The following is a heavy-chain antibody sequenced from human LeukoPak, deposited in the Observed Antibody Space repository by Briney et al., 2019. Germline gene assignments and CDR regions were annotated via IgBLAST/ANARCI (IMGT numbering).Heavy chain of an antibody. Sequence: SETLSLTCAVYGGSFSGYYWSWIRQPPGKGLEWIGEINHSGSTNYNPSLKSRVTISVDTSKNQFSLKLSSVTAADTAVYYCAKRIRGALGYWGQGTLVTVSS. CDR3: AKRIRGALGY. D-gene: IGHD3-10*01. CDR1: GGSFSGYY. J-gene: IGHJ4*02. CDR2: INHSGST. V-gene: IGHV4-34*01.